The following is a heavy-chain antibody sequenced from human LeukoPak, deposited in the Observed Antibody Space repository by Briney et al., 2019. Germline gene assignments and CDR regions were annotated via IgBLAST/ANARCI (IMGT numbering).Heavy chain of an antibody. CDR3: ARGGRIGWFDP. J-gene: IGHJ5*02. CDR1: GFTFSSYW. D-gene: IGHD2-15*01. Sequence: GGSLRLSCAASGFTFSSYWMSWVRQAPGKGLEWVANIKPDGSEKYYVDSVKGRFTISRDNAKNSLYLQMNSLRPEDTAVYYCARGGRIGWFDPWGLGTLVTVSS. CDR2: IKPDGSEK. V-gene: IGHV3-7*04.